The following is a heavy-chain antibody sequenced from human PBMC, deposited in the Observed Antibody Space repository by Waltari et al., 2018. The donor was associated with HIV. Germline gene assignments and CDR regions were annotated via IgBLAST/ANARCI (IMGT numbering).Heavy chain of an antibody. CDR1: GFTFSSYG. Sequence: EVQLVESGGGLVKPGGSLRLSCAGSGFTFSSYGMNWVRQAPGQGLEVVTYISCSIGHMKYADSGKGRFTISRDNAKNSLYLQINSLRAEDTAVYYCASRSSGRVAYGLDVWGQGTTVIVSS. V-gene: IGHV3-21*01. CDR2: ISCSIGHM. D-gene: IGHD6-19*01. J-gene: IGHJ6*02. CDR3: ASRSSGRVAYGLDV.